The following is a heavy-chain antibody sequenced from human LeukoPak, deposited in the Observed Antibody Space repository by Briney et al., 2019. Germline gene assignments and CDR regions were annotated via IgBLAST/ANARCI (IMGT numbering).Heavy chain of an antibody. J-gene: IGHJ4*02. CDR3: ASCSSSWYYRLDY. V-gene: IGHV4-34*01. D-gene: IGHD6-13*01. CDR1: GGXFSGYY. Sequence: SEALSLTCAVYGGXFSGYYCSWIRQPPGRGLEWIGEINHSGSTNYNPSLKSRVTISVDTSKNQFSLKLSSVTAADTAVYYCASCSSSWYYRLDYWGQGTLVTVSS. CDR2: INHSGST.